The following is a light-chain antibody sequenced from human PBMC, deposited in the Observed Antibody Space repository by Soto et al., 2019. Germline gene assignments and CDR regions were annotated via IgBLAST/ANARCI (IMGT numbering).Light chain of an antibody. J-gene: IGKJ1*01. CDR3: QQYDSSPRT. CDR1: QSVSSSY. Sequence: EIVLTQSPGTLSLSPGEIATLCCRASQSVSSSYLAWYQQKPGQAPRVLISGASSRAADIPDRFSGSGSGTDFTLTINRLEPEDVAVYYCQQYDSSPRTLGQGTKVDIK. V-gene: IGKV3-20*01. CDR2: GAS.